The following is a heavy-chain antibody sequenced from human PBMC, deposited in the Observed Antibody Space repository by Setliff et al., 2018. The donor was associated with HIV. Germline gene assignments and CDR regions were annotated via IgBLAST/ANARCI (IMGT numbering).Heavy chain of an antibody. CDR2: IFFTGNT. Sequence: LTCTVSGGSISGYYWSWIRQPPGKGLEYIGSIFFTGNTIYNPSLKARVTLSVDMSKNQVFLRLSSVTAADTAVYYCVRGHCSSTTCYEDYYYMDVWGKGSTVTVSS. CDR1: GGSISGYY. D-gene: IGHD2-2*01. CDR3: VRGHCSSTTCYEDYYYMDV. J-gene: IGHJ6*03. V-gene: IGHV4-59*01.